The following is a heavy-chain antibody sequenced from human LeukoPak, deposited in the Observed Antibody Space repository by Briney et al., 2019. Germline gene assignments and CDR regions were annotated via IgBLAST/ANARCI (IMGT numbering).Heavy chain of an antibody. J-gene: IGHJ3*02. CDR2: ISYDGSNK. CDR3: ARGAFYDSSGMGAFDI. D-gene: IGHD3-22*01. Sequence: GGSLRLSCAASGFTFSSYAMHWVRQAPGKGLEWVAVISYDGSNKYYADSVKGRYTISRDNSKNTLYLQMNSLRAEDTAVYYCARGAFYDSSGMGAFDIWGQGTMVTVSS. CDR1: GFTFSSYA. V-gene: IGHV3-30-3*01.